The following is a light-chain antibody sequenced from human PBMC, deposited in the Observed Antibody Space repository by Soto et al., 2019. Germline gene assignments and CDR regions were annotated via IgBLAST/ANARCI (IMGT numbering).Light chain of an antibody. V-gene: IGKV1-6*01. J-gene: IGKJ2*01. CDR2: GAS. CDR3: LQDYNYPFT. Sequence: IQMTQSPSSLSASVGDRVTITCRASQDIRKDLAWYQQKPGKAPQILIYGASTLQTGVASRFSGSGSATDFTLTISSLQPEDSAAYYCLQDYNYPFTFGQGTKVDI. CDR1: QDIRKD.